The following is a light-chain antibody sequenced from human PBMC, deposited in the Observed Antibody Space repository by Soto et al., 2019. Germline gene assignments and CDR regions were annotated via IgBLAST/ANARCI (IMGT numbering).Light chain of an antibody. Sequence: EIVMTQSPATLSMSPGERATLSCRASQSVSRNLAWYQQKLGQAPRLLIYGASTRATDIPDRFSASGSGTEFTLTISSLQSEDFAVYYCHQDNNWPPFTFGPGTKVDIK. CDR2: GAS. CDR1: QSVSRN. J-gene: IGKJ3*01. CDR3: HQDNNWPPFT. V-gene: IGKV3-15*01.